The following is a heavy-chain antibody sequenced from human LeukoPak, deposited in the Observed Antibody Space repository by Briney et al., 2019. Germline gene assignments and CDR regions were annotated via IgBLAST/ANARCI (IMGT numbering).Heavy chain of an antibody. J-gene: IGHJ4*02. V-gene: IGHV1-69*13. CDR2: IIPIFGTA. D-gene: IGHD3-10*01. CDR1: GYTFTSYY. CDR3: ARDSEVRRNLWHY. Sequence: SVKVSCKASGYTFTSYYMHWVRQAPGQGLEWMGGIIPIFGTANYAQKFQGRVTITADESTSTVYMEVSSLRSEDTAVYFCARDSEVRRNLWHYWGQGTLVTVPS.